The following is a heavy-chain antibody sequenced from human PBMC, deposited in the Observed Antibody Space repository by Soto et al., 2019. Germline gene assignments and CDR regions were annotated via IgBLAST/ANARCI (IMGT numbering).Heavy chain of an antibody. CDR3: AKDWDSRIVVVPAY. Sequence: AGGSLRLSCAASGFTFSSYAMSWVRQAPGKGLEWVSAISGSGGSTYYADSVKGRFTISRDNSKNTLYLQMNSLRAEDTAVYYCAKDWDSRIVVVPAYWGAGPLATVSS. D-gene: IGHD2-2*01. J-gene: IGHJ4*02. CDR1: GFTFSSYA. CDR2: ISGSGGST. V-gene: IGHV3-23*01.